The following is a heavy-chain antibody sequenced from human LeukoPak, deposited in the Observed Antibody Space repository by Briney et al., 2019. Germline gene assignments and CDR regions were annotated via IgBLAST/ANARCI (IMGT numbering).Heavy chain of an antibody. Sequence: PSQTLSLTCTVSGGSISSGNYYWSWIRQPAGKGLEHIGRIYTDGSTHYNPSLKSRVTISVDTSRNQFSLSLSSVTAADTAVHYCARKAVTGYYFDYWGQGTLVTVSS. CDR3: ARKAVTGYYFDY. J-gene: IGHJ4*02. D-gene: IGHD6-19*01. V-gene: IGHV4-61*02. CDR2: IYTDGST. CDR1: GGSISSGNYY.